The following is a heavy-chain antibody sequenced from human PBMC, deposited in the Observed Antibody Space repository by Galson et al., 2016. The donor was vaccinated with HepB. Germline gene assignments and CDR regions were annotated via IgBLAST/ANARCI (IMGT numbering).Heavy chain of an antibody. CDR2: ISWDGGST. CDR1: GFTFDDYT. J-gene: IGHJ6*02. V-gene: IGHV3-43*01. D-gene: IGHD3-3*01. CDR3: AKDRRSGRTDYYYYTYHYYYGMDV. Sequence: SLRLSCAASGFTFDDYTMHWVRQAPGKGLEWVSLISWDGGSTYYADSVKGRFTISRDNSKNSLYLQMNSLRTEDPALYYCAKDRRSGRTDYYYYTYHYYYGMDVWGQGTTVTVSS.